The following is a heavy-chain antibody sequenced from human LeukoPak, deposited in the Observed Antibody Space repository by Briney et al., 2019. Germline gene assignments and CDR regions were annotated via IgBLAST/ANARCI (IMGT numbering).Heavy chain of an antibody. CDR1: GGSFSGYY. Sequence: SETLSLTCAVYGGSFSGYYWSWIRQPPGKGLEWIGEINHSGSTNYNPSLKSRVTISVDTSKNQFSLKLSSVTAADTAVYYCARDSSGSYPLLFDYWGQGTLVTVSS. D-gene: IGHD1-26*01. V-gene: IGHV4-34*01. CDR2: INHSGST. J-gene: IGHJ4*02. CDR3: ARDSSGSYPLLFDY.